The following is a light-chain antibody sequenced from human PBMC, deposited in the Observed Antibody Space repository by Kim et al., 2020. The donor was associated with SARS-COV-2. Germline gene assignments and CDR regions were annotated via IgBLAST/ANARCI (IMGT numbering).Light chain of an antibody. CDR2: WGS. Sequence: PASISCRSSQSLLYSNGYNYLDWYVQRSGQSPQLLIFWGSSRASGVPERFSGSGSGTDFTLRISRVEAEDVGIYYCMQALPVPPYTFGQGTKLEIK. J-gene: IGKJ2*01. CDR1: QSLLYSNGYNY. V-gene: IGKV2-28*01. CDR3: MQALPVPPYT.